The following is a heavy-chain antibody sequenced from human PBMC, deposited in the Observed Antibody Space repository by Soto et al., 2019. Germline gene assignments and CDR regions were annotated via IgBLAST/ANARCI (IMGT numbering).Heavy chain of an antibody. J-gene: IGHJ4*02. V-gene: IGHV4-34*01. CDR3: AGSFGELPFDY. CDR2: INHSGST. CDR1: GGSFSGYY. D-gene: IGHD3-10*01. Sequence: SETLSLTCAVYGGSFSGYYWSWIRQPPGKGLEWIGEINHSGSTNYNPSLKSRVTISVDTSKNQFSLKLSSVTAADTAVYYCAGSFGELPFDYWGQGTLVTVSS.